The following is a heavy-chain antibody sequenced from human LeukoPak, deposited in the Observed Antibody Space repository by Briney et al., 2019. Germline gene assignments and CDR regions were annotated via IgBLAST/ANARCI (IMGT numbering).Heavy chain of an antibody. Sequence: GGSLRLSCVASGFTFSGSVMHWVRQASGKGLEWVGRIRSKADNYATAYAASVKGRLTISRDDSKNTAYLQMNSLRAEDTAVYYCTRLWGDCGGDCYSHDYWGQGALVTVSS. J-gene: IGHJ4*02. D-gene: IGHD2-21*02. CDR3: TRLWGDCGGDCYSHDY. CDR1: GFTFSGSV. CDR2: IRSKADNYAT. V-gene: IGHV3-73*01.